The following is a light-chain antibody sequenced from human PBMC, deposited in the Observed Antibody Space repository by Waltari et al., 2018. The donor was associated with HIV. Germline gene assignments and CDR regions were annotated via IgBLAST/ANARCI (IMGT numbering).Light chain of an antibody. V-gene: IGLV1-44*01. Sequence: QSVLTQPPSASGTPGQRVTISCSGSSPNIGGHVVNWYQQLPGPAPKLLTYSNNQRSAGVPDRFSGSKSGISASLAISGLHSEDEADYYCTAWDDSLNAYVFGTGTKVTVL. J-gene: IGLJ1*01. CDR1: SPNIGGHV. CDR3: TAWDDSLNAYV. CDR2: SNN.